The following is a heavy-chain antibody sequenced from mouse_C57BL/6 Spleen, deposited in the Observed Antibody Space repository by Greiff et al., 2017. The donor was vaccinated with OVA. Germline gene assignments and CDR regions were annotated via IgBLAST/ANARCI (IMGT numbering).Heavy chain of an antibody. J-gene: IGHJ2*01. V-gene: IGHV1-26*01. CDR1: GYTFTDYY. CDR3: AITTVVARYFDY. Sequence: VQLQQSGPELVKPGASVKISCKASGYTFTDYYMNWVKQSHGKSLEWIGDINPNNGGTSYNQKFKGKATLTVDKSSSTAYMELRSLTSEDSAVYYCAITTVVARYFDYWGQGTTLTVSS. D-gene: IGHD1-1*01. CDR2: INPNNGGT.